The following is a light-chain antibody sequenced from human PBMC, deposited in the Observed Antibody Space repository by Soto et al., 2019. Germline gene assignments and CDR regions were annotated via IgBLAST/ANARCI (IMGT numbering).Light chain of an antibody. Sequence: QSALAQPASVSGSPGQSITISCTGTSSDVGGYNYVSWYQLHPGKAPKLMVYEVSNRPSGVSNRFSGSKSGNTASLTISGLQAEDEADYYCFSYTSSTAYVFGTGTKVTVL. CDR3: FSYTSSTAYV. CDR1: SSDVGGYNY. V-gene: IGLV2-14*01. J-gene: IGLJ1*01. CDR2: EVS.